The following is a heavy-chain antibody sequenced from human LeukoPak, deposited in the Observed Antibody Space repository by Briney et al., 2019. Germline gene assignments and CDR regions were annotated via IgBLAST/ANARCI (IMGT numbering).Heavy chain of an antibody. J-gene: IGHJ4*02. Sequence: GGSLRLSCAASGFTFSSYGMHWVRQAPGKGLEWVAVISYDGSNKYYADSVKGRFTISRDNSKNTLYLQMNSLRAEDTAVYYCAKEGIAVAGLYFDYWGQGTLVTVSS. V-gene: IGHV3-30*18. D-gene: IGHD6-19*01. CDR3: AKEGIAVAGLYFDY. CDR2: ISYDGSNK. CDR1: GFTFSSYG.